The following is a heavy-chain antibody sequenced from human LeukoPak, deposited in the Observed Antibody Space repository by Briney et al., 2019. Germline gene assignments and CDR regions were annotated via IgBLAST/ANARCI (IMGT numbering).Heavy chain of an antibody. CDR3: ARVIDSSGYYGDY. V-gene: IGHV3-30*02. CDR2: IRYDGSNK. Sequence: GGSLRLSCAASGFTFSSYGMRWVRQAPGKGLEWVAFIRYDGSNKYYADSVKGRFTISRDNSKNTLYLQMNSLRAEDTAVYYCARVIDSSGYYGDYWGQGTLVTVSS. CDR1: GFTFSSYG. J-gene: IGHJ4*02. D-gene: IGHD3-22*01.